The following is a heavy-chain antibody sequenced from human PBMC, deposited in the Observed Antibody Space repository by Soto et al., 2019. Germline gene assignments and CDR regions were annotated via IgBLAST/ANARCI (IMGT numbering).Heavy chain of an antibody. Sequence: SETLFPPFAVFGWAFSGFYWGWGRQPPGKGLEWIGEINHSGSTNYNPSLKSRVTISVDTSKNQFSLKLTSVTAADTAVYYCARDKITGLFDYWGQGTLVTVSS. CDR1: GWAFSGFY. CDR2: INHSGST. J-gene: IGHJ4*02. D-gene: IGHD2-8*02. V-gene: IGHV4-34*01. CDR3: ARDKITGLFDY.